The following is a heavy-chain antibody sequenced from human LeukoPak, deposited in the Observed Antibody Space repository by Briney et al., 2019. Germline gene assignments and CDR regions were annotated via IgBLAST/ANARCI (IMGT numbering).Heavy chain of an antibody. D-gene: IGHD1-14*01. CDR3: AREHRGFDY. CDR1: GFTFNNYN. CDR2: ITTSGTYI. V-gene: IGHV3-21*01. J-gene: IGHJ4*02. Sequence: GGSLRLSCATSGFTFNNYNMNWVRQAPGRALEWVSSITTSGTYIFYADSVKGRFTISRDNAKNSLYLQMNSLGPEDTAVYYCAREHRGFDYWGQGTLVTVSS.